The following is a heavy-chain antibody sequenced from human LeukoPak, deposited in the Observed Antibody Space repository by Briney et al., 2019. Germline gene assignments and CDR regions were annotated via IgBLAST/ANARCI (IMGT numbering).Heavy chain of an antibody. CDR2: IYYTET. J-gene: IGHJ4*02. CDR1: GGSVSDYY. D-gene: IGHD7-27*01. Sequence: SETLSLTCTVSGGSVSDYYWSWIRQSPGKGLEWIGYIYYTETSYNPSLKSRVTISADTSKNQFSLKLYSVTAADTAVYYCATRKLGSDYWGQGTLVTVSS. CDR3: ATRKLGSDY. V-gene: IGHV4-59*02.